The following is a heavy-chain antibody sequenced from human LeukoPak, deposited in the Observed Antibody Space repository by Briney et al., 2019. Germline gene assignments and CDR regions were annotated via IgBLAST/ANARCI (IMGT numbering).Heavy chain of an antibody. D-gene: IGHD3-3*01. V-gene: IGHV3-23*01. J-gene: IGHJ6*02. CDR2: ISGSGGST. CDR1: GFTFSSYA. Sequence: GGSLRLSCAASGFTFSSYAMSWVRQAPGKGLEWVSAISGSGGSTYYADSVKGRFTISRDNSKNTLYLQMSSLRAEDTAVYYCAKDDFWSGYSAYGMDVWGQGTTVTVSS. CDR3: AKDDFWSGYSAYGMDV.